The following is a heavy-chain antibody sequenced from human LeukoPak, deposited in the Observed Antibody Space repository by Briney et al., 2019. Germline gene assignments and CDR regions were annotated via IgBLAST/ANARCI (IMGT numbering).Heavy chain of an antibody. D-gene: IGHD3/OR15-3a*01. CDR1: GFTFSSYA. J-gene: IGHJ3*02. CDR2: ISYDGSNK. V-gene: IGHV3-30-3*01. Sequence: GGSLRPSCAASGFTFSSYAMRWVRQAPGKGLEWVAVISYDGSNKYYADSVKGRFTISRDNSKNTLYLQMNSLRAEDTAVYYCARDGTEGNAFDIWGQGTMVTVSS. CDR3: ARDGTEGNAFDI.